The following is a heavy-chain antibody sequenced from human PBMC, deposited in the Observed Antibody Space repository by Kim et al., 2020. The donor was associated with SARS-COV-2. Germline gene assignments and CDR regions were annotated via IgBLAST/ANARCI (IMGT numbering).Heavy chain of an antibody. CDR2: IHESGSA. D-gene: IGHD2-2*02. J-gene: IGHJ6*02. Sequence: SETLSLTCAVYSGSFSGHYWSWNRQPPGKGLEWIGKIHESGSANYNPSLMSRVSISIDGSKNQFSLKLSSVTAADTGFYYCARGRAGVVPAPILGLGPHYDYFIMDVWGHGTTVTVSS. CDR1: SGSFSGHY. CDR3: ARGRAGVVPAPILGLGPHYDYFIMDV. V-gene: IGHV4-34*01.